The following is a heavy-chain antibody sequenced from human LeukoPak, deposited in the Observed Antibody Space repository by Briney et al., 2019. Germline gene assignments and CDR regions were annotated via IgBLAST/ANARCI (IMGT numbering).Heavy chain of an antibody. CDR3: AKDTPSDSSDSRRLGN. Sequence: GGSVPHSCAASGFTFSSYGMHWVRQAPGKRLEWVAFIRYDGSNKYYADSVKGRFTLSRDSSKNTLYLQMNSLRAEDTAVYYCAKDTPSDSSDSRRLGNWGQ. J-gene: IGHJ1*01. CDR1: GFTFSSYG. V-gene: IGHV3-30*02. CDR2: IRYDGSNK. D-gene: IGHD6-19*01.